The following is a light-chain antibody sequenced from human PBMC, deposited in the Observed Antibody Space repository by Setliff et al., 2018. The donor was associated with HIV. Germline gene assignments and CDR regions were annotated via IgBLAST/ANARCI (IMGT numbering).Light chain of an antibody. CDR1: SSDVGLYNY. J-gene: IGLJ1*01. CDR2: DVT. Sequence: QSVLTQPRSVSGSPGQSVTISCAGTSSDVGLYNYVSWYQQHPGKAPKLIIYDVTQRPSGVPDRFSGSKSGNTASLTISGLQAGDEADYYCCSYAAIPPDVFGTGTKGTVL. V-gene: IGLV2-11*01. CDR3: CSYAAIPPDV.